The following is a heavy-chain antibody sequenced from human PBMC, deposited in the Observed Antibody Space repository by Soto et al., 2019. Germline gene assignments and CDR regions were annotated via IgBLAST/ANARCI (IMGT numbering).Heavy chain of an antibody. Sequence: EASVKVSCKASGFTFTSSAVQWVRQARGQRLEWIGWIVVGSGNTNYAQKFQERVTITRDMSTSTAYMELSSLRSEDTAVYYCAAGDFWSGYYYYYGMDVWGQGTTVTVSS. J-gene: IGHJ6*02. CDR3: AAGDFWSGYYYYYGMDV. D-gene: IGHD3-3*01. V-gene: IGHV1-58*01. CDR1: GFTFTSSA. CDR2: IVVGSGNT.